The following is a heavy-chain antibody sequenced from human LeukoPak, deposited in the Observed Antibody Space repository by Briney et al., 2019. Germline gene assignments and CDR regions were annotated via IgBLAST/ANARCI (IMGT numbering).Heavy chain of an antibody. CDR1: GLTFSNYA. D-gene: IGHD7-27*01. V-gene: IGHV3-23*01. Sequence: GGSLRLSCAASGLTFSNYAMSWIRQAPGKGLEWVSGISESGGGTHYADSVKGRFTISRDNSQNTLYLQMISLRAEDTAVYYCAKDYKVRSGEPPIDYWGQGTLVTVSS. J-gene: IGHJ4*02. CDR2: ISESGGGT. CDR3: AKDYKVRSGEPPIDY.